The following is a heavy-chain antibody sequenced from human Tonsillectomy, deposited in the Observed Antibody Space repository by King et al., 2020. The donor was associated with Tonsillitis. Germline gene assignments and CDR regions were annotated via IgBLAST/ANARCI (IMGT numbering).Heavy chain of an antibody. D-gene: IGHD6-19*01. Sequence: VQLQESGPGLVKPSETLSLTCTVSGGSVSSGSYYGSWIRQPPGKGLEWIGYIYYSGSTNYNPSLKSRVTISVDTSKNQFSLKLSSVTAADTAVYYWARESSSGWWDFDYWGQGTLVTVSS. CDR1: GGSVSSGSYY. J-gene: IGHJ4*02. V-gene: IGHV4-61*01. CDR3: ARESSSGWWDFDY. CDR2: IYYSGST.